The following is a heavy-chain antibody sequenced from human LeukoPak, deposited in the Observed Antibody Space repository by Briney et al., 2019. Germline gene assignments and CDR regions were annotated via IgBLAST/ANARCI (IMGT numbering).Heavy chain of an antibody. Sequence: GGSLRLSCAASGFTFSSYWMRWVRQAPGKGLKWVSNIKQDGSEKYYVDSVKGRFTISRDNAKNSLYLQMNSLRAEDTAVYYCARDYPLRERSGNYYMDVWGKGTTVTVSS. D-gene: IGHD1-26*01. J-gene: IGHJ6*03. CDR1: GFTFSSYW. CDR3: ARDYPLRERSGNYYMDV. CDR2: IKQDGSEK. V-gene: IGHV3-7*01.